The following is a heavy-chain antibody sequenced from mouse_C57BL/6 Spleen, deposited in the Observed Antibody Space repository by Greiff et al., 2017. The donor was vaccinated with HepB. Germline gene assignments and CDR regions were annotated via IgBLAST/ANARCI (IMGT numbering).Heavy chain of an antibody. Sequence: EVKLVESGGGLVKPGGSLKLSCAASGFTFSSYAMSWVRQTPEKRLEWVATISDGGSYTYYPDNVKGRFTISRDNAKNNLYLQMSHLKSEDTAMYYGAREYGYVPFAYWGQGTLVTVSA. CDR1: GFTFSSYA. V-gene: IGHV5-4*01. CDR3: AREYGYVPFAY. J-gene: IGHJ3*01. CDR2: ISDGGSYT. D-gene: IGHD2-2*01.